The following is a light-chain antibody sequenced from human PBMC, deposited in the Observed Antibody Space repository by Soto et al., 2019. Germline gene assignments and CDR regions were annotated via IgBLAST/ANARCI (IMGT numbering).Light chain of an antibody. Sequence: EIVLTQSPGTLSLSPGERATLSCRASQSVSSSYLAWYQQKPGQAPRLLIYGASSRATGIPDRFSGSGSGTDFTLTISRLEPEVFAVYYCQQYGSSPPCAFGQGTKVEIK. CDR1: QSVSSSY. V-gene: IGKV3-20*01. J-gene: IGKJ1*01. CDR2: GAS. CDR3: QQYGSSPPCA.